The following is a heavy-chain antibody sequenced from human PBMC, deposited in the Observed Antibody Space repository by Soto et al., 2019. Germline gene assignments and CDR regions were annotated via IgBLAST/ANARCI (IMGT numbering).Heavy chain of an antibody. D-gene: IGHD3-22*01. CDR2: IYYSGST. J-gene: IGHJ3*02. V-gene: IGHV4-31*03. CDR1: GGSISSGGYY. CDR3: ARGTGTYYDSEEGAFDI. Sequence: QVQLQESGPGLVKPSQTVSLTCTVSGGSISSGGYYWSWIRQHPGKGLEWIGYIYYSGSTYYNPSLKSRVTISVDTSKNQFSLKLSSVTAADTAVYYCARGTGTYYDSEEGAFDIWGQGTMVTVSS.